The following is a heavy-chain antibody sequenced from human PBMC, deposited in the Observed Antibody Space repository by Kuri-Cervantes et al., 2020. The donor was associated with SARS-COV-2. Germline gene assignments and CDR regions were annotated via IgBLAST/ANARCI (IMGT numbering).Heavy chain of an antibody. J-gene: IGHJ6*02. V-gene: IGHV3-30*07. CDR1: GFTFSSYA. D-gene: IGHD1-26*01. CDR3: ARQKRPIVGATSYYYGMDV. CDR2: ISYDGSNK. Sequence: GESLKISCAASGFTFSSYAMHWVRQAPGKGLEWVAVISYDGSNKYYADSVKGRFTISRDNSKNTLYLQMNSLRAEDTAVYYCARQKRPIVGATSYYYGMDVWGQGTTVTVSS.